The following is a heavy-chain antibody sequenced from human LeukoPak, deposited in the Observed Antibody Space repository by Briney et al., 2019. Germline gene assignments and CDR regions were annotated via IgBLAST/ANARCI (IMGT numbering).Heavy chain of an antibody. J-gene: IGHJ4*02. Sequence: GGSLRLSCAASGFTFSSYGMHWVRQAPGKGLEWVAVIWYDGSNKYYADSVKGRFTISRDNSKNTLYLQMNSLRAEDTAVYYCARDGFDLPFDYWGQGTLVTVSS. CDR2: IWYDGSNK. D-gene: IGHD3-9*01. CDR1: GFTFSSYG. CDR3: ARDGFDLPFDY. V-gene: IGHV3-33*08.